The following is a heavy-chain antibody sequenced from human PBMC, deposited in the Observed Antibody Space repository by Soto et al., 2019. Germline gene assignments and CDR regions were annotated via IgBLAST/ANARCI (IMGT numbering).Heavy chain of an antibody. CDR2: INPKSGGT. CDR3: ARGHSTDCSNGVCSFFYNHEMDV. V-gene: IGHV1-2*04. J-gene: IGHJ6*02. CDR1: GYSFTDYH. D-gene: IGHD2-8*01. Sequence: ASVKVSCKASGYSFTDYHIHWVRQAPGQGLEWLGRINPKSGGTSTAQKFQGWVTMTRDRSISTVYMELTRLRSDDTAVYFCARGHSTDCSNGVCSFFYNHEMDVWGQGATVTVSS.